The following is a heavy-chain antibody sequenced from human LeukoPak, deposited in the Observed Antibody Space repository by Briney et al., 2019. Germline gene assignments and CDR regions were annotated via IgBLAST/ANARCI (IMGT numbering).Heavy chain of an antibody. Sequence: PSETLSLTCTVSGGSISSYYWSWIRQPPGKGLEWIGYIYYSGSTNYNPSLKSRVTISVDTSKNQFSLKLSSVTAADTAVYYSARGGLRSYYYYYMDVWGKGTTVTISS. J-gene: IGHJ6*03. D-gene: IGHD4-17*01. V-gene: IGHV4-59*01. CDR1: GGSISSYY. CDR3: ARGGLRSYYYYYMDV. CDR2: IYYSGST.